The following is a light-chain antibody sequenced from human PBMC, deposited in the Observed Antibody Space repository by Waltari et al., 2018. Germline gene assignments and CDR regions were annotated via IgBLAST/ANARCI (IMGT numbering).Light chain of an antibody. CDR1: QSVSSN. CDR2: GAS. V-gene: IGKV3-15*01. Sequence: EIVMTPSPATLSVSPGERAPLSCRASQSVSSNLAWYQQKPGQAPRLLIYGASTRATGIPARSSGSGSGTEFTLTISSLQSEDFAVYYCQQYNNWPPWTFGQGTKVEIK. CDR3: QQYNNWPPWT. J-gene: IGKJ1*01.